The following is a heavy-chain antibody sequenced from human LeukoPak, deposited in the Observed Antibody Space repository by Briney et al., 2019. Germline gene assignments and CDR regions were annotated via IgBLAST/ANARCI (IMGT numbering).Heavy chain of an antibody. J-gene: IGHJ4*02. CDR1: GFTFSNYW. V-gene: IGHV3-7*01. CDR2: IKQGGVDN. D-gene: IGHD2-15*01. Sequence: GGSLRLPCAASGFTFSNYWMSWVRQAPGKGLEWVASIKQGGVDNYYVDSVKGRFTISRDDARNSLYLQMNSLRAEDTAVYYCARGGLTPAFWGQGTLVTVSS. CDR3: ARGGLTPAF.